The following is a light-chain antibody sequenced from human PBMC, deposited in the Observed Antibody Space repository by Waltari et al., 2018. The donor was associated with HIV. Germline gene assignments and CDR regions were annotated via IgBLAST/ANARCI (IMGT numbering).Light chain of an antibody. Sequence: QSVLTQPPSTSGTPGQRVTLSCSGSTPNIGSNAVNLNQQLPGTAPKLVIYTNNQRMPGVPDRFTGSKSGTSASLAISGLQSEDEAHYYCAVWDDSLNGNVIFGGGTKLTVL. CDR2: TNN. CDR3: AVWDDSLNGNVI. V-gene: IGLV1-44*01. J-gene: IGLJ2*01. CDR1: TPNIGSNA.